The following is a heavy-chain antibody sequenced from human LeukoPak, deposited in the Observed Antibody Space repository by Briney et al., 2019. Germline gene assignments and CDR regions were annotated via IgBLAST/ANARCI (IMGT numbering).Heavy chain of an antibody. CDR3: AKRGAVIRVILVGFHKEAYYFDS. V-gene: IGHV3-23*01. J-gene: IGHJ4*02. CDR2: ISRSGGGT. CDR1: GITLSNYG. Sequence: GGSLRLSCAVSGITLSNYGMSWVRQAPGKGLEWVAGISRSGGGTNYADSVKGRFTISRDNPKNTLFLQMNNLRAEDTAVYFCAKRGAVIRVILVGFHKEAYYFDSWGQGALVTVSS. D-gene: IGHD3-22*01.